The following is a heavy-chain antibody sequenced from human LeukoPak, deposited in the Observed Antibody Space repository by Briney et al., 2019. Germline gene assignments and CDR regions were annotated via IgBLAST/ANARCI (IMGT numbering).Heavy chain of an antibody. CDR2: ISSNGGTT. J-gene: IGHJ4*02. Sequence: PGGSLRLSCAASGFTFRTYDMHWVRQPPGKGLEFVSAISSNGGTTYYANSVKGRFTISRSNSRNTLYLQMGSLRAEDMAVYYCARRYSSYDPFDYWGQGTLVTVSS. CDR3: ARRYSSYDPFDY. D-gene: IGHD5-12*01. V-gene: IGHV3-64*01. CDR1: GFTFRTYD.